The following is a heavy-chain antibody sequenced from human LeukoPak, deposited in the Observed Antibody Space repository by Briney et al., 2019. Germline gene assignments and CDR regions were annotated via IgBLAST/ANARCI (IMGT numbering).Heavy chain of an antibody. V-gene: IGHV4-61*05. Sequence: SETLSLTCTVSGGSISSSSYYWGWIRQPPGKGLEWIGRIYTSGSTNYNPSLKSRVTMSVDTSKNQFSLKLSSVTAADTAVYYCARAGDYYDSSGYSPAAEPSILAFDIWGQGTMATVSS. J-gene: IGHJ3*02. CDR3: ARAGDYYDSSGYSPAAEPSILAFDI. D-gene: IGHD3-22*01. CDR1: GGSISSSSYY. CDR2: IYTSGST.